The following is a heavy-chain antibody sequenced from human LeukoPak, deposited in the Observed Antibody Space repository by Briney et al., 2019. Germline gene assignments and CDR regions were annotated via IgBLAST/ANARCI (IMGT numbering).Heavy chain of an antibody. D-gene: IGHD2-15*01. J-gene: IGHJ6*04. CDR1: GYSFISYW. Sequence: PGESLKISCKGSGYSFISYWIGWVRQMPGKGLEWMGIIYPGDSHTRYSPSFQGQVTISADKYITTAYLQWRSLKASDTAIYYCARMRVVGATDGMDVWGKGTTVTVSS. CDR3: ARMRVVGATDGMDV. V-gene: IGHV5-51*01. CDR2: IYPGDSHT.